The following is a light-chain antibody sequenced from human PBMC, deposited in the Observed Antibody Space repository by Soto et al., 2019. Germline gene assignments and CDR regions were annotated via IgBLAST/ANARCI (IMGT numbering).Light chain of an antibody. V-gene: IGLV2-14*01. CDR2: DIN. Sequence: QSAPTQPASVSGSPGQSITISCPGTSSDVGNYIFVSWYRQHPGKAPKLMIYDINNRPSGVSNRFSGSKSGNTASLTISGLQAEDEADYYCVSYTTSASYVFGTGTKLTVL. J-gene: IGLJ1*01. CDR1: SSDVGNYIF. CDR3: VSYTTSASYV.